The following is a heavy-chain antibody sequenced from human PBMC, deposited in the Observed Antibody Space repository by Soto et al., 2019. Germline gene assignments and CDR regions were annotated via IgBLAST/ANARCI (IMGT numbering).Heavy chain of an antibody. J-gene: IGHJ1*01. CDR3: ARAWDF. V-gene: IGHV4-30-4*01. CDR2: ISYSGSP. Sequence: SETLSLTCTVSGVSVSRDYQWIWIRQPPGKGLEWIGHISYSGSPYYHPSLRSRLSISVETSKNQFSLKVKSVTAADTAVYYCARAWDFWGQGTMVTVYS. D-gene: IGHD1-26*01. CDR1: GVSVSRDYQ.